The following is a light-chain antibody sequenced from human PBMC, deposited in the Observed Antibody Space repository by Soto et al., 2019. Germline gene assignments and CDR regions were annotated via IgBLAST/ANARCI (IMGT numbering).Light chain of an antibody. CDR3: QQYNNWPPWT. CDR2: DAS. V-gene: IGKV3-15*01. CDR1: QSVSNN. J-gene: IGKJ1*01. Sequence: ILMTQSPATLSVSPGEGATLSCRASQSVSNNLAWYQQKPGQAPRLLIYDASTRATGIPARFSGSGSGTEFTLTSSGLQSEDFAVYYCQQYNNWPPWTFGQGTKVEIK.